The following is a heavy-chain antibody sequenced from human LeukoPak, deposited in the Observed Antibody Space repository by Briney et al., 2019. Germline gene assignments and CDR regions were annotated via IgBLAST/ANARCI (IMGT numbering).Heavy chain of an antibody. J-gene: IGHJ5*02. V-gene: IGHV4-38-2*01. CDR3: AREAQYQLLGGFDP. CDR2: IYHMGST. Sequence: SETLSLTCAVSGYSISSGYYWGWIRQPPGKGLEWIGSIYHMGSTYYNPSLKSRVTISVDTSKNQFSLKLSSVTAADTAVYYCAREAQYQLLGGFDPWGQGTLVTVSS. CDR1: GYSISSGYY. D-gene: IGHD2-2*01.